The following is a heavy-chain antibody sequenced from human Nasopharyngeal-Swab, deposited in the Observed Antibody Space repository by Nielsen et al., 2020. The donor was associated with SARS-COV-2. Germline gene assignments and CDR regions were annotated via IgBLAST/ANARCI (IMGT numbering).Heavy chain of an antibody. CDR2: IVVGSGNT. CDR3: AADWFRLRFLEWLPGGYGMDV. J-gene: IGHJ6*02. CDR1: GFTFTSSA. Sequence: SVKVSCKASGFTFTSSAVQWVRQARGQRLEWIGWIVVGSGNTNYAQKFQERVTITRDMSTSTAYMELSSLRSEDTAVYYCAADWFRLRFLEWLPGGYGMDVRGQGTTVTVSS. V-gene: IGHV1-58*01. D-gene: IGHD3-3*01.